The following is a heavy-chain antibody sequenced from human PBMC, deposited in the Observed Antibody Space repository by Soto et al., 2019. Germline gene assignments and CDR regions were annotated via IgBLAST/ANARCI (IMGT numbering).Heavy chain of an antibody. D-gene: IGHD2-2*01. CDR3: ARGYCSSTSCYAGGLDY. J-gene: IGHJ4*02. V-gene: IGHV1-69*02. Sequence: ASVKVSCKASGGTFSSYTISWVRQAPGQGLEWMGRIIPILGIANYAQKFQGRVTITAVKSTGTAYMELSSLRSEDTAVYYCARGYCSSTSCYAGGLDYWGQGTLVTVSS. CDR2: IIPILGIA. CDR1: GGTFSSYT.